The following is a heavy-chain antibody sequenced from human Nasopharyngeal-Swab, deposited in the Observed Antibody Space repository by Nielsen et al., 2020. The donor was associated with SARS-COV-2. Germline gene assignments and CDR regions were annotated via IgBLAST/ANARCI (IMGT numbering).Heavy chain of an antibody. V-gene: IGHV4-34*01. CDR2: INHSGST. J-gene: IGHJ4*02. CDR3: ARARLWFGELFNYFDY. Sequence: VRQMPGKGLEWIGEINHSGSTNYNPSLKSRVTISVDTSKNQFSLKLSSVTAADTAVYYCARARLWFGELFNYFDYWGQGTLVTVSS. D-gene: IGHD3-10*01.